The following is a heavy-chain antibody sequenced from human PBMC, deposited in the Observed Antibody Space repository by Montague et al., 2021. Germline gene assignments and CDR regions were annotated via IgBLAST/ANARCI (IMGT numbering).Heavy chain of an antibody. CDR1: GFTFSYYS. Sequence: SLRLSFSASGFTFSYYSMLWVRQAPGQGLQWVSSIDSSSSYIFYVDSLKGRFTISRDNAKNSLSLQINSLRADGTGVYYCARYEVASSRSSIDYWGRGTLVTVSS. J-gene: IGHJ4*02. D-gene: IGHD6-6*01. CDR2: IDSSSSYI. CDR3: ARYEVASSRSSIDY. V-gene: IGHV3-21*01.